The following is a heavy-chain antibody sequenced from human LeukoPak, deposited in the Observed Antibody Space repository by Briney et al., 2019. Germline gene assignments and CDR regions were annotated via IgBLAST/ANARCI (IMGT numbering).Heavy chain of an antibody. V-gene: IGHV4-39*01. CDR3: ASEVVPAAIRGWFDP. D-gene: IGHD2-2*02. CDR1: GGSISSYY. CDR2: IYYSGST. Sequence: SETLSLTCTVSGGSISSYYWGWIRQPPGKGLEWIGSIYYSGSTYYNPSLKSRVTISVDTSKNQFSLKLSSATAADTAVYYCASEVVPAAIRGWFDPWGQGTLVTVSS. J-gene: IGHJ5*02.